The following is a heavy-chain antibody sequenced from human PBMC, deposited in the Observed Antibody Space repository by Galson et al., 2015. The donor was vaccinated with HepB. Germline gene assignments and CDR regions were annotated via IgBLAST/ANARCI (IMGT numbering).Heavy chain of an antibody. D-gene: IGHD1-1*01. CDR1: GFTFGTYA. CDR3: VKDREPDGLNDLDY. CDR2: ITGAGDLI. Sequence: SLRLSCAASGFTFGTYAMNWVRQAPGKGLEWVSLITGAGDLIKYADSVKGRFTISRDNSKNTLFLQMNSLRAEDSARYYCVKDREPDGLNDLDYWGRGTRITVSS. J-gene: IGHJ4*02. V-gene: IGHV3-23*01.